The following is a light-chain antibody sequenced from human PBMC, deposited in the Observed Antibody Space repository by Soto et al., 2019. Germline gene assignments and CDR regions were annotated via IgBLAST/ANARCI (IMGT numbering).Light chain of an antibody. V-gene: IGKV3-15*01. CDR1: QSVSSN. Sequence: EIVMTQSPATLSVSPGERDTLSCRASQSVSSNLAWYQQKPGQAPRLLIYGASTRATGIPARFSGSGSGTEFTLTISSLQSEDFAVYYCQQYNNWLMYTFGQGTKLEIK. CDR2: GAS. CDR3: QQYNNWLMYT. J-gene: IGKJ2*01.